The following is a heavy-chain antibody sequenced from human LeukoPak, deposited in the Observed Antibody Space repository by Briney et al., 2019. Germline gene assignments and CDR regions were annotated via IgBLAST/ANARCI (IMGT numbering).Heavy chain of an antibody. V-gene: IGHV3-23*01. D-gene: IGHD3-22*01. Sequence: GGSLRFSCAASGFTFSSYAMSWVRQAPGKGLEWVSAISGSGGSTYYADSVKGRFTISRDNSKNTLYLQMNSLRAEDTAVYYCAKVGDSSGYYYVDYWGQGTLVTVSS. CDR3: AKVGDSSGYYYVDY. J-gene: IGHJ4*02. CDR1: GFTFSSYA. CDR2: ISGSGGST.